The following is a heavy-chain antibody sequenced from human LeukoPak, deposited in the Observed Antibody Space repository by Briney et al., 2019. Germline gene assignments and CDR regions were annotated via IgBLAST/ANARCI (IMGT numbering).Heavy chain of an antibody. CDR2: INHSGST. Sequence: PSETLSLTCAVYGGSFSGYYWSWLRQPPGKGLEWIGEINHSGSTNYNPSLKSRVTISVDTSKNQFSLKLSSVTAADTAVYYCARGYSSSSKTHYYYYMDVWGKGTTVTVSS. V-gene: IGHV4-34*01. D-gene: IGHD6-6*01. CDR3: ARGYSSSSKTHYYYYMDV. CDR1: GGSFSGYY. J-gene: IGHJ6*03.